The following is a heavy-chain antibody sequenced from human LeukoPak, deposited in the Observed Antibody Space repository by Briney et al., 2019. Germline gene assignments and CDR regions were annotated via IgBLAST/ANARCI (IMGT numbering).Heavy chain of an antibody. Sequence: GGSLRLSCAASGFSLSTSWMHWVRQAPGKGPVWVSRVNPDGTTTDYADSVRGRFTISRDNAKNTLYLETNSLRAEDTAVYYCAKDRGIGFYGGSYLGLVDYWGQGTLVTVSS. CDR3: AKDRGIGFYGGSYLGLVDY. CDR2: VNPDGTTT. D-gene: IGHD1-26*01. J-gene: IGHJ4*02. V-gene: IGHV3-74*01. CDR1: GFSLSTSW.